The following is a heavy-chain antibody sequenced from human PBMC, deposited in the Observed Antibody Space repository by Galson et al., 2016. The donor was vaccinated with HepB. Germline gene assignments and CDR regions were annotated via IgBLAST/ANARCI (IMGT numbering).Heavy chain of an antibody. J-gene: IGHJ5*02. D-gene: IGHD1-7*01. V-gene: IGHV3-30*03. CDR1: GFRFSGYG. CDR3: AREVQKELLYWFDP. CDR2: ISYDGSHK. Sequence: SLRLSCAASGFRFSGYGMHWVRQAPGKGLEWLAAISYDGSHKFYLDSVKGRFNISRDNSKKTMFMHMNSLRAGDTAIYYCAREVQKELLYWFDPWGLGTLVTVSS.